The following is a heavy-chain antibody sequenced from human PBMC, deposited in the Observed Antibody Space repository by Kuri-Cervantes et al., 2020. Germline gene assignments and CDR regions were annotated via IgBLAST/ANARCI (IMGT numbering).Heavy chain of an antibody. CDR3: ARALTVVTGNYYYYYGMDV. Sequence: ASVKVSCKAPGYTFTSCDIKWVRQDTGHGLEWMGWINPNSGGTNYAQKFQGWVTMTRDTSISTAYMELSRLRSDDTAVYYCARALTVVTGNYYYYYGMDVWGQGTTVTVSS. D-gene: IGHD4-23*01. J-gene: IGHJ6*02. V-gene: IGHV1-2*04. CDR1: GYTFTSCD. CDR2: INPNSGGT.